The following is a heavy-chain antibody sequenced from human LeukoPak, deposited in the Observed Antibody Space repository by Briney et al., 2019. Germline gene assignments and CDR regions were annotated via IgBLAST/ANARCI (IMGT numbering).Heavy chain of an antibody. Sequence: SETLSLTCTVSGGSVSSGSYYWSWIRQPPGKGLEWIGYIYYSGSTNYNPSLKSRVTISVDTSKNQFSLKLSSVTAADTAVYYCARAPIVATTTFDYWGQETLVTVSS. CDR1: GGSVSSGSYY. J-gene: IGHJ4*02. D-gene: IGHD5-12*01. CDR2: IYYSGST. V-gene: IGHV4-61*01. CDR3: ARAPIVATTTFDY.